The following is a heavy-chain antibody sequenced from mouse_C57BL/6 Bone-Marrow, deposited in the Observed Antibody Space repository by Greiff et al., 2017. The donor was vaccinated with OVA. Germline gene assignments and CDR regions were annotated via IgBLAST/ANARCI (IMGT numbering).Heavy chain of an antibody. D-gene: IGHD1-1*01. CDR3: AISELLLPYY. Sequence: VQLKESGAELAKPGASVKLSCKASGYTFTSYWMHWVKQRPGQGLEWIGYINPSSGYTKYNQKFKYKATLTADKSSSTAYMQLSSLTYEDSAVYYCAISELLLPYYWGQGTTLTVSS. CDR2: INPSSGYT. CDR1: GYTFTSYW. J-gene: IGHJ2*01. V-gene: IGHV1-7*01.